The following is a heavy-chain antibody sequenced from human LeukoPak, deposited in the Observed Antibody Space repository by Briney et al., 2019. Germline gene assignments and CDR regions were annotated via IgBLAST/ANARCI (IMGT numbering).Heavy chain of an antibody. J-gene: IGHJ6*02. D-gene: IGHD3-16*01. CDR3: AKATVMGEAYYYYYGMDV. CDR1: GFTFDDYA. Sequence: GGSLRLSCAASGFTFDDYAMHWVRQAPGKGLEWVSGISWNSGSIGYAGSVKGRFTISRDNAKNSLYLQMNSLRAEDTALYYCAKATVMGEAYYYYYGMDVWGQGTTVTVSS. V-gene: IGHV3-9*01. CDR2: ISWNSGSI.